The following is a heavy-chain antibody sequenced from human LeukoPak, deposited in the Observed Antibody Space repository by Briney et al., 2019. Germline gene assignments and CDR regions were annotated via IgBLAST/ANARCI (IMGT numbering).Heavy chain of an antibody. CDR2: IYHSGST. J-gene: IGHJ4*02. CDR3: ARVGATVGGYFDH. Sequence: SETLSLTCTVSGYSISSGYYWGWIRQPPGKGLEWIGSIYHSGSTYYNPSLKSRVPISVDTSKNQFSLKLSSVTAADTAVYSCARVGATVGGYFDHWGKGTLVTVSS. CDR1: GYSISSGYY. V-gene: IGHV4-38-2*02. D-gene: IGHD1-26*01.